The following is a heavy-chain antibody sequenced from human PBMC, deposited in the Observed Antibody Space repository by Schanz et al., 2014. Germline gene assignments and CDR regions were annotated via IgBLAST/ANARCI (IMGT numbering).Heavy chain of an antibody. D-gene: IGHD3-10*01. Sequence: QVQVVQSGGGLVKPGGSLRLSCAASGFVFGDYYMTWIRQAPGKGLEWLSYISDSGTYTNYADSVKGRFTISRDNAKSSLYLQMNSLRAEDTAVYYCAKGRFGELSAFDIWGQGTRVTVSS. J-gene: IGHJ3*02. CDR1: GFVFGDYY. CDR2: ISDSGTYT. CDR3: AKGRFGELSAFDI. V-gene: IGHV3-11*05.